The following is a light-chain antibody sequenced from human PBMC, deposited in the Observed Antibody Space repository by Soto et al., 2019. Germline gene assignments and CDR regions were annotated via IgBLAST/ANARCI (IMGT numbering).Light chain of an antibody. Sequence: EIVLTQSPGTLSLSPGERATLSCRASQSVNNNFLAWYQQKPGQAPRLLIYDASSRATGIPDRFSGSGSGTDFTLTISRLEPEDFAVYSCQQYVTSPLTFGGGTKVEIK. J-gene: IGKJ4*01. CDR3: QQYVTSPLT. V-gene: IGKV3-20*01. CDR1: QSVNNNF. CDR2: DAS.